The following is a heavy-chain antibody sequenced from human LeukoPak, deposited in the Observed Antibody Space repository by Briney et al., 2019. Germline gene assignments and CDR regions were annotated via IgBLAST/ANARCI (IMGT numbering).Heavy chain of an antibody. J-gene: IGHJ6*02. D-gene: IGHD2-2*01. V-gene: IGHV3-23*01. CDR3: AKDIVVVPSGYYYAMDV. CDR1: GFTFNSYA. Sequence: GGSLRLSCAASGFTFNSYAMSWVRQAPGKGLEWVSAISGSGGSTYYADSVKGRFTISRDNSKNTLYLQMNSLRADDTAVYYCAKDIVVVPSGYYYAMDVWGQGTTVTVSS. CDR2: ISGSGGST.